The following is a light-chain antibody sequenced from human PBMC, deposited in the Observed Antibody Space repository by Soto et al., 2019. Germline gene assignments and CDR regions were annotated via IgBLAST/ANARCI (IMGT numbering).Light chain of an antibody. J-gene: IGKJ2*01. Sequence: DVQLTQSPSFMSLSAGDRVTITCRASQGISNSLAWYQQKPGKAPKLLIYSASTLQSGVPSRFSGGFSGTEFTLTISSLQPEDFATYYCQQSYSTPYTFGQGTKLEIK. CDR1: QGISNS. V-gene: IGKV1-9*01. CDR2: SAS. CDR3: QQSYSTPYT.